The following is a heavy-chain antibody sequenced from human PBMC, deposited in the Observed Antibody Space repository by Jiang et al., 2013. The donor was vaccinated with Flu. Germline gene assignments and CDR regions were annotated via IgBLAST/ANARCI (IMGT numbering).Heavy chain of an antibody. D-gene: IGHD5-12*01. CDR3: ARARYSGYEGFDY. Sequence: RTYYRSKWYNDYAVSVKSRITINPDTSKNQFSLQLNSVTPEDTAVYYCARARYSGYEGFDYWGQGTLVTVSS. V-gene: IGHV6-1*01. J-gene: IGHJ4*02. CDR2: TYYRSKWYN.